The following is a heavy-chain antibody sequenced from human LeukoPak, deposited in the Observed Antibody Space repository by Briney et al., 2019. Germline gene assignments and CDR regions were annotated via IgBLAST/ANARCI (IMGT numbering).Heavy chain of an antibody. D-gene: IGHD4-17*01. CDR3: ARVDYDDYLRNFDY. V-gene: IGHV1-2*02. Sequence: ASVKVSCKASGYTFPDYYIHWVRQAPGQGLEWMGWINPKSGGTKYAQKFQDRVTMTRDTSISTAYMELSRLRSDDTAVYYCARVDYDDYLRNFDYWGQGTLVTVSS. J-gene: IGHJ4*02. CDR2: INPKSGGT. CDR1: GYTFPDYY.